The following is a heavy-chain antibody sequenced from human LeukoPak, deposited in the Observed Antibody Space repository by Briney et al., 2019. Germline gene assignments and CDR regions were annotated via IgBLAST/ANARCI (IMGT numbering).Heavy chain of an antibody. D-gene: IGHD3-3*01. CDR1: GYSFTSYW. CDR3: ARQGGIRGRFLID. CDR2: IYPGDSDT. V-gene: IGHV5-51*01. J-gene: IGHJ4*02. Sequence: GESLQISCKGSGYSFTSYWIGWVRQMPGKGLEWMAIIYPGDSDTRYSPSFQGQVTISADKSISTAYLQWSSLKASDTAMYYCARQGGIRGRFLIDWGQGTLVTVSS.